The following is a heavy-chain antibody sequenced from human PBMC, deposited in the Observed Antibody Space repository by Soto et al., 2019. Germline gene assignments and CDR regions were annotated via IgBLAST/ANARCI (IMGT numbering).Heavy chain of an antibody. CDR3: ARFPPGCYYYCLDV. CDR1: GFTFSSYI. V-gene: IGHV3-21*01. CDR2: IRSSSSYI. D-gene: IGHD3-10*01. J-gene: IGHJ6*02. Sequence: EVQLVESGGGLVKPGGSLRLSCSASGFTFSSYILNCVHQAPGKGLERVSSIRSSSSYIDYADSVKGRFTISRDNAKNSLYLQRYSVRAEDTCVYDCARFPPGCYYYCLDVWGQGTTVTVAS.